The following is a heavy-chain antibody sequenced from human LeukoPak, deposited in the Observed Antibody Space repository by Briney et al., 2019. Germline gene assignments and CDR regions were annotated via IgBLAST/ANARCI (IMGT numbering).Heavy chain of an antibody. Sequence: SETLSLTCAVYGGSFSGYYWSWIRQPPGGGLEWIGYIYYIRNTNYNPSLKSRVTMSLDPSENQFSLKLNSVTAADTAVYYCARTQSQSGSYRYYFGYWGQGTLVTVSS. V-gene: IGHV4-59*01. CDR3: ARTQSQSGSYRYYFGY. J-gene: IGHJ4*02. CDR1: GGSFSGYY. CDR2: IYYIRNT. D-gene: IGHD1-26*01.